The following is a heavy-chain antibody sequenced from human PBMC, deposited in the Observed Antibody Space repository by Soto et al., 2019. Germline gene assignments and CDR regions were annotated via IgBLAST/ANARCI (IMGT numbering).Heavy chain of an antibody. CDR2: IYYDGSNK. Sequence: PGGSLRLSCAASGFNFGSFAMHWVRQAPVRGLEWVAVIYYDGSNKYYADSVRGRFAISRDNSKNTVYLQMNSLSAEDTALYYCAKGEALYSSHPWDSWGHGTLVTVSS. CDR1: GFNFGSFA. J-gene: IGHJ5*01. D-gene: IGHD3-22*01. CDR3: AKGEALYSSHPWDS. V-gene: IGHV3-30*09.